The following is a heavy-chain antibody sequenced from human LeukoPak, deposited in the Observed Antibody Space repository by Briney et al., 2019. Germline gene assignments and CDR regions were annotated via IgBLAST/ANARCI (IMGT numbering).Heavy chain of an antibody. CDR3: ARASGSYDY. J-gene: IGHJ4*02. CDR1: RFSFSIYG. Sequence: GRSLRLSCVAARFSFSIYGMHWVRQSPGKGLEWVAVIWNDQSNKYYADSVKGRFTISRDNYKNTLCLQMNSLRAEDTAVYYCARASGSYDYWGQGTLVTVSS. D-gene: IGHD1-26*01. V-gene: IGHV3-33*01. CDR2: IWNDQSNK.